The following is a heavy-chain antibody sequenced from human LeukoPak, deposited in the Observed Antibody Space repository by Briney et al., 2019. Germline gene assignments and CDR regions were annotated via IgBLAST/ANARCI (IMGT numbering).Heavy chain of an antibody. Sequence: SETLSLTCTVSGGSISSYYWSWIRQPPGKGLEWIGYIYTSGSTNYNPSLKSRVTISVDTSKNQFSLKLSSVTAADMAVYYCARRPRGNYYYYMDVWGKGTTVTVSS. J-gene: IGHJ6*03. CDR1: GGSISSYY. D-gene: IGHD1-26*01. CDR3: ARRPRGNYYYYMDV. CDR2: IYTSGST. V-gene: IGHV4-4*09.